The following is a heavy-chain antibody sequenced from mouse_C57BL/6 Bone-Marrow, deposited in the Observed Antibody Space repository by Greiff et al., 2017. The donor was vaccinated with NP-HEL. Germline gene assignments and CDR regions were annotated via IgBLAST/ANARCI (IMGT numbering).Heavy chain of an antibody. CDR1: GFTFSDYG. D-gene: IGHD4-1*02. CDR2: ISSGSSTI. CDR3: ARQLGYAMDY. J-gene: IGHJ4*01. Sequence: EVKVVESGGGLVKPGGSLKLSCAASGFTFSDYGMHWVRQAPEKGLEWVAYISSGSSTIYYADTVKGRFTISRTNAKNTLFLQMTSLRSEDTAMYYCARQLGYAMDYWGQGTSVTVSS. V-gene: IGHV5-17*01.